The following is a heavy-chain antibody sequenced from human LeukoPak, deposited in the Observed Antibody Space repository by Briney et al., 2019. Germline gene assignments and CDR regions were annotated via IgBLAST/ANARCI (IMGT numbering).Heavy chain of an antibody. D-gene: IGHD6-19*01. CDR3: ARSVAVAGNDY. Sequence: GGSLRLSCAASGFTFSSYAMSWVRQAPGKGLEWVSVIYSGGSTYYADSVKGRFTISRDNSKNTLYLQMNSLRAEDTAVYYCARSVAVAGNDYWGQGTLVTVSS. CDR2: IYSGGST. V-gene: IGHV3-66*01. J-gene: IGHJ4*02. CDR1: GFTFSSYA.